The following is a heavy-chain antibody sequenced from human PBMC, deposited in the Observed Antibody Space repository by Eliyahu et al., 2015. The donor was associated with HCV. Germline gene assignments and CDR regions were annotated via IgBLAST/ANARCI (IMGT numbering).Heavy chain of an antibody. J-gene: IGHJ5*02. CDR2: SSHGGST. Sequence: QVQLQESGPGLVKPTQTLSLTCTVSGASIGSGGFYWSWIRQPPGKGLEWIGYSSHGGSTYYNPSLKSRVTISLDTSKNDFSLRMTSATAADTAVYYCARDRHIRGPGMTMGWFDPWGQGTLVTVSS. D-gene: IGHD1-14*01. V-gene: IGHV4-31*03. CDR3: ARDRHIRGPGMTMGWFDP. CDR1: GASIGSGGFY.